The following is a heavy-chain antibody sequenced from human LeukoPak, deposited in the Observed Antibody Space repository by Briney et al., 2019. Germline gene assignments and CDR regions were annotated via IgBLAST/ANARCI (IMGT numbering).Heavy chain of an antibody. J-gene: IGHJ5*02. CDR3: AREKGTYYYGSGSYYNWFDP. CDR1: GGSISSYY. D-gene: IGHD3-10*01. CDR2: IYYSGST. V-gene: IGHV4-59*01. Sequence: PSETLSLTCTVSGGSISSYYWSWIRQPPGKGLEWIGYIYYSGSTNYNPSLKSRGTISVETFKNQFSLKLSSVTAADTAVYYCAREKGTYYYGSGSYYNWFDPWGQGTLVTVSS.